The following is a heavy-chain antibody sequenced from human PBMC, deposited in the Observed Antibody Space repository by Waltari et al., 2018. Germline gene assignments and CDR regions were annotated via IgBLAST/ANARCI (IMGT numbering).Heavy chain of an antibody. CDR2: ISGSGGYI. CDR3: ARASRFFESGGPYAFDI. D-gene: IGHD3-3*01. V-gene: IGHV3-23*04. J-gene: IGHJ3*02. Sequence: EVHLEESGGGLVQPGGSLRLSCAASGFTFSSYAMSWVRQAPGKGLEWVSSISGSGGYIDYADSVTGRFTISRDNSKNTLYLQADSLRAEDTATYYCARASRFFESGGPYAFDIWGQGTMVSVSS. CDR1: GFTFSSYA.